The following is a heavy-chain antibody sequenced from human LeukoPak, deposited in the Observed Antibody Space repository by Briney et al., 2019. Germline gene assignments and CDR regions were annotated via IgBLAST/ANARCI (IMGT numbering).Heavy chain of an antibody. CDR1: GGSISSSNW. CDR3: ARERVTAIRGYDY. D-gene: IGHD2-21*02. CDR2: IYHSGST. Sequence: PSGTLSLTCAVSGGSISSSNWWSWVRQPPGKGLEWIGEIYHSGSTNYNPSLKSRVTISVDKSKNQFSLKLSSVTAADTAVYYCARERVTAIRGYDYWGQGTLVTVSS. V-gene: IGHV4-4*02. J-gene: IGHJ4*02.